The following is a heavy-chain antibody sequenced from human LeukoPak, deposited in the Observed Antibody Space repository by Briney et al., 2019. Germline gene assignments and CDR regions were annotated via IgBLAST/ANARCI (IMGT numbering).Heavy chain of an antibody. Sequence: GESLTISSEGSGYNFSNYWIAWVRRVPGKGRDWRGRIDPSDSYTNYPPSFQGHVITSADKSISTAYLQWSSLKASDTAMYYCARQLIGGGRQARDFDYWGQGTLVTASS. CDR3: ARQLIGGGRQARDFDY. CDR2: IDPSDSYT. V-gene: IGHV5-10-1*01. D-gene: IGHD2-15*01. J-gene: IGHJ4*02. CDR1: GYNFSNYW.